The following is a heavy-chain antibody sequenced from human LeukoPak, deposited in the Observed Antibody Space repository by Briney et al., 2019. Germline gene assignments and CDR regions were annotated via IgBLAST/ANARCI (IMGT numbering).Heavy chain of an antibody. V-gene: IGHV3-7*01. D-gene: IGHD3-3*01. CDR3: ARDNGVIHGVYYMDV. J-gene: IGHJ6*03. CDR2: IKQDGSEK. Sequence: GGSLRLSCAASGFTFSNYWMTWVRQAPGKGLEWVADIKQDGSEKLYVKSVRGRFTISRDNAKMSLFLQMNSLRAEDTAVYYCARDNGVIHGVYYMDVWGKGTTVTVS. CDR1: GFTFSNYW.